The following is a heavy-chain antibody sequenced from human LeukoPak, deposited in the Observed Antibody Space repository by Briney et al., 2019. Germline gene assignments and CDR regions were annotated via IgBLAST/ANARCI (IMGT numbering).Heavy chain of an antibody. CDR3: AKLTGYDHGDYAPFDY. CDR2: ISGSGGST. V-gene: IGHV3-23*01. CDR1: GFTFSSYA. J-gene: IGHJ4*02. D-gene: IGHD4-17*01. Sequence: GGSLRLSCAASGFTFSSYAMSWVRQAPGKGLEWVSAISGSGGSTYYADSVKGRFTISRDNSKNTLYLQMNSLRAEDTAVYYCAKLTGYDHGDYAPFDYWGQGTLVTVSS.